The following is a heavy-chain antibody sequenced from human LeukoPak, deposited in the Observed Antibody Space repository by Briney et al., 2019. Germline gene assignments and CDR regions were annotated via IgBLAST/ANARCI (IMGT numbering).Heavy chain of an antibody. Sequence: SETLSLTCTVSGGSISSYYWSWIRQPPGKGLERIGYIYYSGSTNYNPSLKSRVTISVDTSKNQFSLKLSSVTAADTAVYYCARVYDAFDIWGQGTMVTVSS. CDR1: GGSISSYY. J-gene: IGHJ3*02. CDR2: IYYSGST. V-gene: IGHV4-59*01. CDR3: ARVYDAFDI.